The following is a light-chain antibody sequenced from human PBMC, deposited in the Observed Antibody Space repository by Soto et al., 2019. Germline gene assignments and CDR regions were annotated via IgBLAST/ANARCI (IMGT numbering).Light chain of an antibody. CDR2: GVY. Sequence: QSALTQPASVSGSPGQSITISCTGTRSDIGAYNYVSWFQQNPGKAPKCMIYGVYSRPSGVSHRFSGSKSANTASLTISGLQAEDEAVYYCTSYTTTNTLALGGGTKLTVL. CDR3: TSYTTTNTLA. J-gene: IGLJ2*01. CDR1: RSDIGAYNY. V-gene: IGLV2-14*01.